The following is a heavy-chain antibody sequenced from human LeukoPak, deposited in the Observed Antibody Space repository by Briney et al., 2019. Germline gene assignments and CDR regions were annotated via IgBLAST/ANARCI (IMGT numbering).Heavy chain of an antibody. J-gene: IGHJ3*02. CDR3: ARHDLRPPRIYSSGYGRSAAFDI. CDR2: IYYSGST. CDR1: GGSISSSSYY. V-gene: IGHV4-39*01. Sequence: SETLSLTCTVSGGSISSSSYYWGWLRQPPGKGLEWIGSIYYSGSTYYNPSLKSRVTISVDTSKNQFSLKLSSVTAADTAVYYCARHDLRPPRIYSSGYGRSAAFDIWGQGTMVTVSS. D-gene: IGHD3-22*01.